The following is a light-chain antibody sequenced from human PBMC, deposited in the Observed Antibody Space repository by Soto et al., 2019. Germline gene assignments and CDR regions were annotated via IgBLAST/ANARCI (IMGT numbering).Light chain of an antibody. J-gene: IGLJ1*01. Sequence: QSALTQPRSVSGSPGQSVTISCTGTSSDVGGYHYVSWYQQHPGKAPKLMIYDVSKRPSGGPDRFSGSKSGNTASLNISGLQAEDEADYYCCSYAGSPYVFGTGTKVTVL. CDR3: CSYAGSPYV. CDR2: DVS. V-gene: IGLV2-11*01. CDR1: SSDVGGYHY.